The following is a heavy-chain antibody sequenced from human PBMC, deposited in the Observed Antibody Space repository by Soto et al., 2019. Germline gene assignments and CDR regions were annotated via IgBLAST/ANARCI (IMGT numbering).Heavy chain of an antibody. CDR2: INSDGSST. J-gene: IGHJ4*02. D-gene: IGHD2-2*01. CDR3: ARVETCSSTSCYSVFDY. Sequence: EVQLAESGGGLVQPGGSLRLSCAASGFTFGSYWMHWVRQAPGKGLVWVSRINSDGSSTTYADSVKGRFTISRDNAKNTLYLQMNSLRAEDTAVYYCARVETCSSTSCYSVFDYWGQGTLVTVSS. V-gene: IGHV3-74*03. CDR1: GFTFGSYW.